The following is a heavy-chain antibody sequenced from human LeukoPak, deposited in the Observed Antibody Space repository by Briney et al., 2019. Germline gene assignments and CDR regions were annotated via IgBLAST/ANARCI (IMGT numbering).Heavy chain of an antibody. V-gene: IGHV1-46*01. CDR1: GYTFTSYY. J-gene: IGHJ1*01. Sequence: ASVKVSCKASGYTFTSYYMHWVRQAPGQGLEWMGIINPSGGSTSYAQKFQGRVTMTRDMSTSTVYMELSSLRSEDTAVYYCARESGRYCSGGSCYGAEYFQHWGQGTLVTVSS. D-gene: IGHD2-15*01. CDR2: INPSGGST. CDR3: ARESGRYCSGGSCYGAEYFQH.